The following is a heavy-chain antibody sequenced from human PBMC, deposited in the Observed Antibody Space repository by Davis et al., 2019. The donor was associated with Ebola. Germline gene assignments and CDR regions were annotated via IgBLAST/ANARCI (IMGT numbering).Heavy chain of an antibody. D-gene: IGHD3-9*01. J-gene: IGHJ4*02. V-gene: IGHV3-9*01. CDR2: ISWNSGSI. CDR3: ARENYDILTGYLDY. Sequence: SLKISCAASGFTFDDYAMHWDRQAPGKGLEWVSGISWNSGSIGYADSVKGRFTISRDNAKNSLYLQMNSLRAEDTAVYYCARENYDILTGYLDYWGQGTLVTVSS. CDR1: GFTFDDYA.